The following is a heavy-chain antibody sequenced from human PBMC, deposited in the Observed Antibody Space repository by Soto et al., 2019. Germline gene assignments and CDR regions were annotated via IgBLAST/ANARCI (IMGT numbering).Heavy chain of an antibody. Sequence: SETLSLTCTVSGGSMRNYFWTWIRQPPGKGLEWIGYIHYSGTTSFFPSYNPSLRSRVTISEDTSKNPFSLKLLSVTTADTAVYFCAAGEASSRNLAPYYLDFWGQGTLVTVSS. CDR1: GGSMRNYF. CDR2: IHYSGTT. J-gene: IGHJ4*02. D-gene: IGHD6-13*01. CDR3: AAGEASSRNLAPYYLDF. V-gene: IGHV4-59*01.